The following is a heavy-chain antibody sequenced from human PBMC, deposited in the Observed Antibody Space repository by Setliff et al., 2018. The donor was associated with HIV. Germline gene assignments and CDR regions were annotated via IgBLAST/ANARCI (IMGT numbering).Heavy chain of an antibody. V-gene: IGHV3-48*03. Sequence: GGSLRRSCAASGFTFNTHDMNWVRQAPGKGLEWISYITAGGSVKYYAASVKGRFTISRDDAGKSLYLQMDSLKVEDTAVYYCTAGHYGPNPWGQGTPVTVSS. D-gene: IGHD3-10*01. CDR1: GFTFNTHD. J-gene: IGHJ5*02. CDR3: TAGHYGPNP. CDR2: ITAGGSVK.